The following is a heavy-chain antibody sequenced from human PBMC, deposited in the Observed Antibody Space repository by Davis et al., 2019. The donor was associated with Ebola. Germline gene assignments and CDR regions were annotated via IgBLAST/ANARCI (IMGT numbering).Heavy chain of an antibody. CDR3: ARYYGDFYYYGMDV. CDR1: GYTFSNYD. D-gene: IGHD4-17*01. V-gene: IGHV1-8*01. Sequence: AASVKVSCKASGYTFSNYDINWVRQATGQGLEWMGWMNPNSGNTGYAQKFQGRVTMTRNTSISTAYMELSSLRSEDTAVYYCARYYGDFYYYGMDVWGQGTTVTVSS. CDR2: MNPNSGNT. J-gene: IGHJ6*02.